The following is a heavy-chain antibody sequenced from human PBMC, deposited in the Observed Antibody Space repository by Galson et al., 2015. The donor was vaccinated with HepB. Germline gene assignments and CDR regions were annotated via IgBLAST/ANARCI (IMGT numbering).Heavy chain of an antibody. CDR3: AKEGAVGIQHEYPTDY. Sequence: SLRLSCAASGFTFSSYGMHWVRQAPGKGLEWVAVISCDGSNKYYADSVKGRFTISRDNSKNTLYLQMNSLRAEDTAVYYCAKEGAVGIQHEYPTDYWGQGTLVTVSS. CDR2: ISCDGSNK. J-gene: IGHJ4*02. V-gene: IGHV3-30*18. CDR1: GFTFSSYG. D-gene: IGHD5-18*01.